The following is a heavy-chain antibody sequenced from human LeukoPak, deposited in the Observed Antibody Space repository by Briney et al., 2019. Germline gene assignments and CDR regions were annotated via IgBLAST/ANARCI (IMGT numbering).Heavy chain of an antibody. CDR1: GFTFSSYA. CDR3: ARVPRTYSRSSGPWYFDL. Sequence: GGSLRLSCAASGFTFSSYAMHWVRQAPGKGLEWVAVISYDGSNKYYADSVKGRFTISRDNSKNTLYLQMNSLRAEDTAVYYCARVPRTYSRSSGPWYFDLWGRGTLVTVSS. CDR2: ISYDGSNK. J-gene: IGHJ2*01. D-gene: IGHD6-6*01. V-gene: IGHV3-30*04.